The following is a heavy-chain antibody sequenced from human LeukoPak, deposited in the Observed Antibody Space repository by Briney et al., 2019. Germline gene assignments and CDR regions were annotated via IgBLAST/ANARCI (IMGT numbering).Heavy chain of an antibody. J-gene: IGHJ4*02. V-gene: IGHV4-31*03. CDR2: IFYSGTT. CDR1: GGSFSSGGYY. CDR3: ASDLGGRGKIDY. Sequence: SQTLSLTCTVSGGSFSSGGYYWSWVRQHPGQGLVWVVYIFYSGTTYYNPSLKRRVIISVDATKNQFSLRTSSVTAAATALYFGASDLGGRGKIDYWGQGTLVTVSS. D-gene: IGHD1-26*01.